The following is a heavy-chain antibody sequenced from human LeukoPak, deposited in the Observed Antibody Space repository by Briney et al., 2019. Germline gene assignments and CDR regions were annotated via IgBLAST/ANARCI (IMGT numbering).Heavy chain of an antibody. J-gene: IGHJ4*02. CDR1: GGSISGYY. CDR2: IYYSGST. CDR3: ARDGGSGYYAH. V-gene: IGHV4-59*01. D-gene: IGHD3-22*01. Sequence: SETLSLTCTVSGGSISGYYWSWIRQPPGKGLEWIGYIYYSGSTNYNPSLKSRVTISVDTSKNQFSLKLSSVTAADTAVYYCARDGGSGYYAHWGQGTLVTVSS.